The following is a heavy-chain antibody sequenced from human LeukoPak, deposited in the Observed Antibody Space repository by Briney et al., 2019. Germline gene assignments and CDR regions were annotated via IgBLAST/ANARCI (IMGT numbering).Heavy chain of an antibody. CDR3: ARAAPYYGSGSKWFDP. V-gene: IGHV1-69*04. D-gene: IGHD3-10*01. J-gene: IGHJ5*02. CDR1: GGTFSSYA. Sequence: ASVKVSCKASGGTFSSYAISWVRRAPGQGLEWMGRIIPIFGIANYAQKFQGRVTITADKSTSTAYMELSSLRSEDTAVYYCARAAPYYGSGSKWFDPWGQGTLVTVSS. CDR2: IIPIFGIA.